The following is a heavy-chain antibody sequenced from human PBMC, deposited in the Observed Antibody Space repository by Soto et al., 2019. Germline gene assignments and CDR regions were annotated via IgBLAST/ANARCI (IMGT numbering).Heavy chain of an antibody. V-gene: IGHV1-18*01. CDR3: ARGVITFGGVIVPDYFDY. CDR1: GYTFTSYG. Sequence: GASVKVSCKASGYTFTSYGISWVRQAPGQGLEWMGWISAYNGNTNYAQKLQGRVTMTTDTSTSTAYMELRSLRSDDTAVYYCARGVITFGGVIVPDYFDYSGQGTLVTVS. D-gene: IGHD3-16*02. J-gene: IGHJ4*02. CDR2: ISAYNGNT.